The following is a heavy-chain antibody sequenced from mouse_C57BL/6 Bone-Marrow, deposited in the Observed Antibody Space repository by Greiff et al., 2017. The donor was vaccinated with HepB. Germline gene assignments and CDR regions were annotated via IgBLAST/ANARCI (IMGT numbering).Heavy chain of an antibody. CDR1: GYTFTSYW. J-gene: IGHJ4*01. D-gene: IGHD2-2*01. V-gene: IGHV1-52*01. Sequence: QVQLQQPGAELVRPGSSVKLSCKASGYTFTSYWMHWVKQRPIQGLEWIGNIDPSDSETHYNQKFKDKATLTVDKSSSTAYMQLSSLTSEDSAVYYCASGMVTSYAMDYWGQGTSVTVSS. CDR3: ASGMVTSYAMDY. CDR2: IDPSDSET.